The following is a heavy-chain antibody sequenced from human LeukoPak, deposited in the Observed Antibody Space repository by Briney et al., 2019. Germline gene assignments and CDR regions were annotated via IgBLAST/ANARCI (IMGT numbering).Heavy chain of an antibody. CDR3: ARGAYGDK. J-gene: IGHJ4*02. CDR1: GYTLTSYG. CDR2: ISTQSGNT. Sequence: ASVKVSCEASGYTLTSYGINWMRQAPGQGLEWIGWISTQSGNTNYAQKVQGGLTLTTDRSTNTAYMELRSLRSDDTAVYYCARGAYGDKWGQGTMVTVSS. D-gene: IGHD4-17*01. V-gene: IGHV1-18*01.